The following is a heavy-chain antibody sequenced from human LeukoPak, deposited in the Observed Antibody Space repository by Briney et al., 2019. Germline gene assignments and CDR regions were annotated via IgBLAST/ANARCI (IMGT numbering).Heavy chain of an antibody. CDR2: ISGGGGST. CDR3: AKDRYCGGGTCYWSYFDY. Sequence: LPGGSLRLSCVASGFTFRTYAMSWVRQAPGKGLEWVSAISGGGGSTYYADSVKGRFTISRDNSKNTLFLQMNSLRAEDTAVYYCAKDRYCGGGTCYWSYFDYWGQGTLVTVSS. V-gene: IGHV3-23*01. CDR1: GFTFRTYA. J-gene: IGHJ4*02. D-gene: IGHD2-15*01.